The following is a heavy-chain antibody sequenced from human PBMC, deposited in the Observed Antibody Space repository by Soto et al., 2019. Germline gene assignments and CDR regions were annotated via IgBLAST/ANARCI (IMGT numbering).Heavy chain of an antibody. D-gene: IGHD1-26*01. CDR1: GFTFSSYA. CDR3: AKISRSANSGSYKAPFDY. CDR2: ISGSGGST. Sequence: EVQLLESGGGLVQPGGSLRLSCAASGFTFSSYAMSWVRQAPGKGLEWVSAISGSGGSTYYADSVKGRFTISRDNSKNTLYLQMNSLRAEDTAVYYCAKISRSANSGSYKAPFDYWGQGTLVTVSS. V-gene: IGHV3-23*01. J-gene: IGHJ4*02.